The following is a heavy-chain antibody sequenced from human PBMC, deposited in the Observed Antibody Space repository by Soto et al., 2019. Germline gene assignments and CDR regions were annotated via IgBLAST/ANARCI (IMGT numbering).Heavy chain of an antibody. D-gene: IGHD3-9*01. V-gene: IGHV4-4*02. CDR3: ARRYFDWPHYFDY. J-gene: IGHJ4*02. CDR2: INHRGYT. CDR1: GDSISSANW. Sequence: SETLSLTCAVSGDSISSANWWNWVRQSPGKGLEWIGEINHRGYTNYDPSLKRRVIILADKSKNLFSLKLTSVTAADTAVYYCARRYFDWPHYFDYWGQGSLVTVSS.